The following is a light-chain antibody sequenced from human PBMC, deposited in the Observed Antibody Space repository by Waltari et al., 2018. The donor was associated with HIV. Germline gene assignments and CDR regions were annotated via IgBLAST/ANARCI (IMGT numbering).Light chain of an antibody. J-gene: IGLJ3*02. CDR2: GAS. CDR3: SSYTTSDSVV. V-gene: IGLV2-14*01. Sequence: QSALTQPASVSGSPGPSISLSCPGPTSAISSYTSVSWYRPRPGEAPNLLIYGASHRPSGVSHRFSASTFGNTASLTISGLQTDDEGDYYCSSYTTSDSVVFGGGTRLTVL. CDR1: TSAISSYTS.